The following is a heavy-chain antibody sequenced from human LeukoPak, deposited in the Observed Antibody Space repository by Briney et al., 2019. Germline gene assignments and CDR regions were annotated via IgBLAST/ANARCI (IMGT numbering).Heavy chain of an antibody. CDR1: GFTVSSNY. V-gene: IGHV3-53*01. CDR3: ARTIAVAGTHYYYGMDV. Sequence: GGSLRLSCAASGFTVSSNYMSWVRQAPGKGLEWVSVIYSGGSTYYADSVKGRFTISRDNSKNTLYLQMNSLRAEDTAVYYCARTIAVAGTHYYYGMDVWGQGTTVTVSS. CDR2: IYSGGST. J-gene: IGHJ6*02. D-gene: IGHD6-19*01.